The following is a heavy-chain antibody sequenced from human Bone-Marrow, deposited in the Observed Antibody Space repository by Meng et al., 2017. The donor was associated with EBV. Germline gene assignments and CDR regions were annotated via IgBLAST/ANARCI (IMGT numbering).Heavy chain of an antibody. V-gene: IGHV3-74*01. J-gene: IGHJ4*02. CDR3: AKDCFGDKDS. Sequence: EVQVMESGGGVVQPWGSLRLSCAASGFTLSSYWVHWVRQAPGKGLVWVSRINPDGSVINYADSVKGRFTISRDNAKNTVYLQMNNLRADDTAVYYCAKDCFGDKDSWGQGTLGNVSS. CDR1: GFTLSSYW. CDR2: INPDGSVI. D-gene: IGHD2-21*01.